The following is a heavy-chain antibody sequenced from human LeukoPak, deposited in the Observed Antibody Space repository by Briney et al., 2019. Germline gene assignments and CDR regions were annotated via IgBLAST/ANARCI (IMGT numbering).Heavy chain of an antibody. D-gene: IGHD5-12*01. Sequence: GGSLRLSCAASGFTFSSYWVSWVRQAPGKRLEWVANIKQDGSEKYYVDSVKGRFTISRDNAKNSLYLQMNSLRAEDTAVYYCARDQGSGYDRDYYYYGMDVWGKGTTVTVSS. CDR2: IKQDGSEK. J-gene: IGHJ6*04. CDR1: GFTFSSYW. CDR3: ARDQGSGYDRDYYYYGMDV. V-gene: IGHV3-7*03.